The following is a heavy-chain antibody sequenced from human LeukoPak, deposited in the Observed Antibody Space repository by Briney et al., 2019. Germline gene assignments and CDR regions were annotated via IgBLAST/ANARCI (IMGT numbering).Heavy chain of an antibody. V-gene: IGHV4-59*01. CDR2: IYYSGST. CDR3: ARDSRSLGVTTVTRGFDY. J-gene: IGHJ4*02. CDR1: GVAISSYC. D-gene: IGHD4-17*01. Sequence: SETLSLTCTVSGVAISSYCWSWIRQPPGEGLEWIGYIYYSGSTDYNPSIKSRVTISVDTSKNQFSLNLNSVTAADTAVYYCARDSRSLGVTTVTRGFDYWGQGTLVTVSS.